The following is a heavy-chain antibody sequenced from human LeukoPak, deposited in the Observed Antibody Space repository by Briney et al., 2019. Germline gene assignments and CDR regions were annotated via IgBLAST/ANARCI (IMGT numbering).Heavy chain of an antibody. CDR1: GGTFSSYA. V-gene: IGHV1-69*13. J-gene: IGHJ3*01. CDR2: IIPIFGTP. Sequence: ASVKVSCKASGGTFSSYAISWVRQAPGQGLEWTGGIIPIFGTPDYAQKFQGRVTITADESTSTAYMELSRLRFEDTAVYYCARQGYTNNLGGYFGDKDDGFDLWGQGTMVTVSS. CDR3: ARQGYTNNLGGYFGDKDDGFDL. D-gene: IGHD3-9*01.